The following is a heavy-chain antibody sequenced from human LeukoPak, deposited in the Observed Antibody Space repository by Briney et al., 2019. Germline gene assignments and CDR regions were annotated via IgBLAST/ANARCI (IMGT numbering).Heavy chain of an antibody. V-gene: IGHV3-74*01. D-gene: IGHD3-3*01. CDR1: GLTFSSYW. CDR3: ARGVYDFWSGPNWFDP. CDR2: INSDGSST. J-gene: IGHJ5*02. Sequence: GGSLRLSCAASGLTFSSYWMHWVRQAPGKGLVWVSRINSDGSSTSYADSVKGRFTISRDNAKNTLYLQMNSLRAEDTAVYYCARGVYDFWSGPNWFDPWGQGTLVTVSS.